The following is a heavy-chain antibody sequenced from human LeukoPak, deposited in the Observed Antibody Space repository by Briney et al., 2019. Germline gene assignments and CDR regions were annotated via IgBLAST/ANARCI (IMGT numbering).Heavy chain of an antibody. V-gene: IGHV4-34*01. CDR3: AGEEVYGGSYRSDL. J-gene: IGHJ5*02. CDR2: INHSGST. CDR1: GGSFSGYY. Sequence: PSETLSLTCAVYGGSFSGYYWSWIRQPPGKGLEWIGEINHSGSTNYNPSLKSRVTMSVDPSKNQFSLELSSVTAADTAVYYCAGEEVYGGSYRSDLWGQGTLVTVSS. D-gene: IGHD1-26*01.